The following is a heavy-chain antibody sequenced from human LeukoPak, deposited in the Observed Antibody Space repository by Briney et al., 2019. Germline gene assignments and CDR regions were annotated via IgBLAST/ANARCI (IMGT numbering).Heavy chain of an antibody. CDR2: IYYSGST. D-gene: IGHD2-15*01. CDR3: ARHGGYCSGGSCYRAPHFDY. Sequence: SETLSLTCTVSGGSISSSSYYWGWIRQPPGKGLEWIGSIYYSGSTYYNPSLKSRVTISVDTSKNQFSLKLSSVTAADTAVYYCARHGGYCSGGSCYRAPHFDYWGQGTLVTVSS. J-gene: IGHJ4*02. V-gene: IGHV4-39*01. CDR1: GGSISSSSYY.